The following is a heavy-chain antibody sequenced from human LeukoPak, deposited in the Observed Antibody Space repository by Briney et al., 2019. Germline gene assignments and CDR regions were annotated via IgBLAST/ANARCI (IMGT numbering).Heavy chain of an antibody. D-gene: IGHD6-13*01. V-gene: IGHV4-38-2*02. J-gene: IGHJ4*02. Sequence: PSETLCLTCTVSGYFISSGYYWGWIRQPPGKGLQWIGSIYHSGSTYYNPSLKSRVTISVDTSKNQFSLKLSSVTAADTAVYYCARVEAGYSSRLDYWGQGTLVTVSS. CDR2: IYHSGST. CDR3: ARVEAGYSSRLDY. CDR1: GYFISSGYY.